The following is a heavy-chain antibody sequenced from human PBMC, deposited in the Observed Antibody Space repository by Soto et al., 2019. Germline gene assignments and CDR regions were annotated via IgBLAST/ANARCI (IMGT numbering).Heavy chain of an antibody. CDR1: GFTVSGNY. Sequence: EVQLVESGGGLVQPGGSLRLSCAASGFTVSGNYMSWVRQAPGKGLEWVSVIYSGGSTYYADSVKGRFTISRHNSKNTLYLQMNSLRAEDTAVYYCARYCSGGSCYPLGADYWFDPWGQGTLVTVSS. D-gene: IGHD2-15*01. V-gene: IGHV3-53*04. CDR2: IYSGGST. J-gene: IGHJ5*02. CDR3: ARYCSGGSCYPLGADYWFDP.